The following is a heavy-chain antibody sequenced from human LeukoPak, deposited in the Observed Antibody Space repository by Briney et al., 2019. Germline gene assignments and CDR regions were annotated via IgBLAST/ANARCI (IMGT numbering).Heavy chain of an antibody. CDR3: ARSTGSTMFIDY. J-gene: IGHJ4*02. D-gene: IGHD3-10*02. V-gene: IGHV4-59*01. CDR1: GGSISPYY. CDR2: IYYSGNT. Sequence: PSETLSLTCTVSGGSISPYYWSWIRQPPGKGLEWLGYIYYSGNTDYNPSLKSRVAISVDTSKNQFSLKLSSVTAADTAVYYCARSTGSTMFIDYWGQGTLVTDSS.